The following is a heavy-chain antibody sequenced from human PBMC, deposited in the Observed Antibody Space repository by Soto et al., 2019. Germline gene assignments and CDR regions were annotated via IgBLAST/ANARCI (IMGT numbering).Heavy chain of an antibody. Sequence: XETLSLPCSVSGDSISKTTSDWGWIRQPPGKGLEWIGTIYHSGSTYYNPSLMSRVTLSVDKSKNQFSLKLNSVTDADTAVYYCARRVGSCSGTSCNGWFEPWGQGTLVTVPQ. J-gene: IGHJ5*02. CDR1: GDSISKTTSD. CDR2: IYHSGST. CDR3: ARRVGSCSGTSCNGWFEP. V-gene: IGHV4-39*01. D-gene: IGHD2-2*01.